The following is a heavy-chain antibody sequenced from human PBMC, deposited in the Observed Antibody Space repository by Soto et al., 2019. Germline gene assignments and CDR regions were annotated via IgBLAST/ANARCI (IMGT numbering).Heavy chain of an antibody. CDR3: ARRYGPGFDY. J-gene: IGHJ4*02. Sequence: SETLSLTCTVSGGSISSGDYYWSWIRQPPGKGLGWIGSIYYSGSTYYNPSLKSRVTISVDTSKNQFSLKLSSVTAADTAVYYCARRYGPGFDYWGQGTLVTVSS. CDR1: GGSISSGDYY. D-gene: IGHD4-17*01. CDR2: IYYSGST. V-gene: IGHV4-30-4*01.